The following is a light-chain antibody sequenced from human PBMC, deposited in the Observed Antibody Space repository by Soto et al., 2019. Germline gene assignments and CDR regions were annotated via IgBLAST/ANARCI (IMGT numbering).Light chain of an antibody. CDR1: QSISSY. CDR2: AAS. J-gene: IGKJ1*01. CDR3: QQSYSTPWT. Sequence: DIRMTQSPSSLSASVGDRVTITCRASQSISSYLNWYQQKPGKAPKLLIYAASSLQSGVPSRFSGSGSGTDFTLTISSLQPEDFATYYCQQSYSTPWTVGQGTKVDIK. V-gene: IGKV1-39*01.